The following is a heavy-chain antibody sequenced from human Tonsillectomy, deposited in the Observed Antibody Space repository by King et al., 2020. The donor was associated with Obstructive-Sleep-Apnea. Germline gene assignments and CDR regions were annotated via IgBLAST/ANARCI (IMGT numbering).Heavy chain of an antibody. CDR2: ISYDGSNK. D-gene: IGHD3-22*01. V-gene: IGHV3-30-3*01. CDR3: ARDRGGYDSSGYYWGYFDC. CDR1: GFTFSSYA. J-gene: IGHJ4*02. Sequence: VQLVESGGGVVQPGRSLRLSCAASGFTFSSYAMHWIRQAPGKGLEWVAFISYDGSNKYYADSVKGRFTISRDNSKNTLYLQMNSLRAEDTAVYYCARDRGGYDSSGYYWGYFDCWGQGTLVTVSS.